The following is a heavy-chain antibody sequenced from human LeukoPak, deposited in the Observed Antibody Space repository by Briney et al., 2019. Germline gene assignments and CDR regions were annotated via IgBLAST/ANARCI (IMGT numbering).Heavy chain of an antibody. CDR2: FDPEDGET. CDR3: ARSNGQLRYFDWSRYYFDY. D-gene: IGHD3-9*01. CDR1: GYTLTELS. V-gene: IGHV1-24*01. J-gene: IGHJ4*02. Sequence: ASVKVSCKVSGYTLTELSMHWVRQDPGKGLEWVGGFDPEDGETIYAQKFQGRVTMTEDTSTDTAYMELSSLRSEDTAVYYCARSNGQLRYFDWSRYYFDYWGQGTLVTVSS.